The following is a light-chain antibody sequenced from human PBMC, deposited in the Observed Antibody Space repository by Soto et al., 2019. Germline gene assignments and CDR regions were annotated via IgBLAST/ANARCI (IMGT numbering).Light chain of an antibody. CDR1: SSDVGRYNY. V-gene: IGLV2-14*01. CDR3: SSYTSSSTPYV. CDR2: DVA. Sequence: QSALTQPASVSGSPGQSITISCTGSSSDVGRYNYVSWYQQHPGKAPKLILYDVANRPSGISDRFSGSKSGNTASLTISGLQAEDEADYYCSSYTSSSTPYVFGTGTKLTV. J-gene: IGLJ1*01.